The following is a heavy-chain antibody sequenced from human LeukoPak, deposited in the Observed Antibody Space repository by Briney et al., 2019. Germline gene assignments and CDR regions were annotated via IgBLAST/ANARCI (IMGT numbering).Heavy chain of an antibody. J-gene: IGHJ5*02. D-gene: IGHD2-2*01. CDR2: ISAYNGNT. CDR3: ARAAPEVVPAAIWFDP. Sequence: ASVKVSCKASGYTFTSYGISWVRQAPGQGLEWMGWISAYNGNTNYAQKPQGRVTMTTDTSTSTAYMELRSLRSDDTAVYYCARAAPEVVPAAIWFDPWGQGTLVTVSS. V-gene: IGHV1-18*01. CDR1: GYTFTSYG.